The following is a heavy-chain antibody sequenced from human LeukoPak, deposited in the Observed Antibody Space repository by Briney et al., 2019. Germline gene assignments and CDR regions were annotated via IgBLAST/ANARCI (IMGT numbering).Heavy chain of an antibody. J-gene: IGHJ5*02. D-gene: IGHD4-17*01. Sequence: SETLSLTCTVSGGSISSSSYYWGWIRQPPGKGLEWIGSIYYSGSTYYNPSLKSRVTISVDTSKNQFSLKLSSVTAADTAVYYCARGAVTTSYWFDPWGQGTLVTVSS. CDR1: GGSISSSSYY. V-gene: IGHV4-39*07. CDR3: ARGAVTTSYWFDP. CDR2: IYYSGST.